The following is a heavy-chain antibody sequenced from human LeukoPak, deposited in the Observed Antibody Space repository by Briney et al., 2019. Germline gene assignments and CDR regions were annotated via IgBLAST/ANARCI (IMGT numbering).Heavy chain of an antibody. Sequence: PGGSLRLSCAASGFTFSGYGMHWVRQAPGKGLEWVAIIWYDGSNKYFADSVKGRFTISRDNSKNKLYLQMNSLRAEDTAVYYCARIGCSGGNCYGYYYYGMDVWGQGTTVTVSS. J-gene: IGHJ6*02. CDR3: ARIGCSGGNCYGYYYYGMDV. CDR2: IWYDGSNK. V-gene: IGHV3-33*01. CDR1: GFTFSGYG. D-gene: IGHD2-15*01.